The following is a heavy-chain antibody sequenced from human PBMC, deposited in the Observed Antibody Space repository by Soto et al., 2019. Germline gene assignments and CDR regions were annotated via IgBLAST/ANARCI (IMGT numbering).Heavy chain of an antibody. CDR1: GYTLTELS. V-gene: IGHV1-24*01. D-gene: IGHD6-13*01. CDR3: ATTQQLVRALDY. J-gene: IGHJ4*02. CDR2: FDPEDGET. Sequence: ASVKVSCKVSGYTLTELSMHWVRQAPGKGLEWMGGFDPEDGETIYAQKFQGRVTMTEDTSTDTAYMELSSLRSEDTAVYYCATTQQLVRALDYWGQGTLVTVSS.